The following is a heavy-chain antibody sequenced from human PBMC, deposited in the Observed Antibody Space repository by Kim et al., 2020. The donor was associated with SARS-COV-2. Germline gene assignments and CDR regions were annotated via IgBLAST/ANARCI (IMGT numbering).Heavy chain of an antibody. J-gene: IGHJ4*02. CDR2: ISYDGSNK. CDR1: GFTFSSYA. V-gene: IGHV3-30*04. Sequence: GGSLRRSCAASGFTFSSYAMHWVRQAPGKGLEWVAVISYDGSNKYYVDSVKGRFTISRDNSKNTLYLQMNSLRAEDTAVYYCARDRDLIVVVPAAKGYYFDYWGQGTLVTVSS. CDR3: ARDRDLIVVVPAAKGYYFDY. D-gene: IGHD2-2*01.